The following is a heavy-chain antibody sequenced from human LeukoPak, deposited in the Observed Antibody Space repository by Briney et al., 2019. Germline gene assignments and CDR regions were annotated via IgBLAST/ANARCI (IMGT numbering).Heavy chain of an antibody. CDR3: ARAFTRAVAGDLYYYYYGMDV. V-gene: IGHV6-1*01. CDR1: GDSVSSNDAA. J-gene: IGHJ6*02. Sequence: SQALSLTCAISGDSVSSNDAAWNWIRQSPSRGLEWLGRTYYRSKWYHEYAVFVKSRITINPDTSKNQFSLQLNSVTPEDTAVYYCARAFTRAVAGDLYYYYYGMDVWGQGTTVTVSS. D-gene: IGHD6-19*01. CDR2: TYYRSKWYH.